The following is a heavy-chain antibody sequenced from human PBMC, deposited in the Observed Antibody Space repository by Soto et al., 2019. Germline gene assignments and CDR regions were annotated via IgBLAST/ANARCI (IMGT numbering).Heavy chain of an antibody. CDR1: GYTFSSYY. V-gene: IGHV1-46*01. CDR3: ARDGGAYYYDSSGGTRSFDI. CDR2: INPSGGYT. Sequence: ASVKVSCKASGYTFSSYYMNWVRQAPGQGLEWLGIINPSGGYTTYAQRFLGRVTMTSDTSTSTVHMELGSLTSEDTAVYYCARDGGAYYYDSSGGTRSFDIWGQGTMVTVSS. J-gene: IGHJ3*02. D-gene: IGHD3-22*01.